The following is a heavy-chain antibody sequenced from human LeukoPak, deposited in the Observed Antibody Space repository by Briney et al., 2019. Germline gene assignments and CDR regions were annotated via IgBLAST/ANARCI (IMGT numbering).Heavy chain of an antibody. J-gene: IGHJ4*02. D-gene: IGHD1-1*01. V-gene: IGHV3-23*01. CDR1: GFTVSGNY. CDR3: AKVEGASKASVY. Sequence: HSGGPLRLSCAASGFTVSGNYMSWVRQAPGKGLEWVSSISGSGGSTYYADSVKGRFTISRDNSKNTLYLQMYSLRAEDTAVYYCAKVEGASKASVYWGQGALVTVSS. CDR2: ISGSGGST.